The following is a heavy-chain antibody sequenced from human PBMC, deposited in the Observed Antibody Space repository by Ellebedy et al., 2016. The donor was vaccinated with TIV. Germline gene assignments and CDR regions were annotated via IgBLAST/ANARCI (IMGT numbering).Heavy chain of an antibody. Sequence: ASVKVSXXASGYTFTGYYMHWVRQAPGQGFEWMGWINPNSGGTNYAQKFQGRVTMTRDTSISTAYMELSRLRSDDTAVYYCARDSRTHSGSYYGGSWFDPWGQGTLVTVSS. CDR3: ARDSRTHSGSYYGGSWFDP. CDR1: GYTFTGYY. D-gene: IGHD1-26*01. CDR2: INPNSGGT. J-gene: IGHJ5*02. V-gene: IGHV1-2*02.